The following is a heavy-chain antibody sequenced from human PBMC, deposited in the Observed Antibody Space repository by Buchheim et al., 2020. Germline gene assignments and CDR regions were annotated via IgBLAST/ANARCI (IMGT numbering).Heavy chain of an antibody. J-gene: IGHJ4*02. CDR2: MNPNSGNT. V-gene: IGHV1-8*01. CDR1: GYTFTSYD. CDR3: ARGLKTYYYDSSGYSPLGY. D-gene: IGHD3-22*01. Sequence: QVQLVQSGAEVKKPGASVKVSCKASGYTFTSYDINWVRQATGQGLEWMGGMNPNSGNTGYAQKFQGRVTMTRNTSISTAYMELSSLRSEDTAVYYCARGLKTYYYDSSGYSPLGYWGQGTL.